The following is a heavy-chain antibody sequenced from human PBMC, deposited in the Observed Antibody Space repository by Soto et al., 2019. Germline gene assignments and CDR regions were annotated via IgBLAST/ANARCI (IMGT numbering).Heavy chain of an antibody. CDR3: ASTMELTPPYYYYGMDV. Sequence: SETLSLTCTVSGGSISSGGYYWSWIRQHPGKGLEWIGYIYYSGSTYYNPSLKSRVTISVDTSKNQFSLKLSSVTAADTAVYYCASTMELTPPYYYYGMDVWGQGTTVTVSS. CDR1: GGSISSGGYY. J-gene: IGHJ6*02. CDR2: IYYSGST. V-gene: IGHV4-31*03. D-gene: IGHD1-7*01.